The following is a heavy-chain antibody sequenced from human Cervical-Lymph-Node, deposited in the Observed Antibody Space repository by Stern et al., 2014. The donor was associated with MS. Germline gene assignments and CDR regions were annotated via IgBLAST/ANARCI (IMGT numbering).Heavy chain of an antibody. D-gene: IGHD4-17*01. Sequence: QVQLQESGPGLVKPSETLSLTCTVPGGSISGYYCIWIRQPPGKGLEWIGYIYYSGSTNYNPSLKSRASISVDTSKNQFSLKLSSVTPADTAVYYCARAKGRFDGDYVMFDYWGQGTLVTVSS. V-gene: IGHV4-59*01. CDR1: GGSISGYY. J-gene: IGHJ4*02. CDR2: IYYSGST. CDR3: ARAKGRFDGDYVMFDY.